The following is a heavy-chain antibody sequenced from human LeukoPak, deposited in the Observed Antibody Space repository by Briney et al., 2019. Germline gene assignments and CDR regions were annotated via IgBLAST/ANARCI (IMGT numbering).Heavy chain of an antibody. V-gene: IGHV1-2*02. CDR2: INPDSGGT. CDR3: ARSSSSRDSDFDY. Sequence: ASVKVSCKASGYTFAAYYMHWVRQAPGQGLEWMGSINPDSGGTNYAQRFQGRVTMTRDTSISTVYMELSSLKSDDTAVYYCARSSSSRDSDFDYWGQGTLVTVSS. CDR1: GYTFAAYY. J-gene: IGHJ4*02. D-gene: IGHD6-19*01.